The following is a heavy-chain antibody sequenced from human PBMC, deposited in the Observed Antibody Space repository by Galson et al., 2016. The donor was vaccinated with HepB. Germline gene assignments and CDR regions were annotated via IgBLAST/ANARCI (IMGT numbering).Heavy chain of an antibody. Sequence: SVKVSCKASGFTSSGSALHWVRQARGQRLEWIGWIVVGSGNTNYAQKFHERVTITRDMSTRTTYMELSSLRSEDTAVYYCAVEICTGHAHFDYWGQGTLVSVSS. CDR2: IVVGSGNT. V-gene: IGHV1-58*01. J-gene: IGHJ4*02. D-gene: IGHD2-8*02. CDR3: AVEICTGHAHFDY. CDR1: GFTSSGSA.